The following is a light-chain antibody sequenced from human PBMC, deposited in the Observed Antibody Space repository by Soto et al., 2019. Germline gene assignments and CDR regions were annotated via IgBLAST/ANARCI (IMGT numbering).Light chain of an antibody. V-gene: IGKV3-20*01. CDR1: QTVSSNY. CDR3: QQYGTSEII. CDR2: GAS. J-gene: IGKJ5*01. Sequence: EIILTQSPDTLSLSPGERATLSCRASQTVSSNYLAWCQQRPGQAPRLLIYGASTRAAGIPDRFSGSGSGTDFTLTITRLEPEDSAVFYCQQYGTSEIIFGQGTRLEIK.